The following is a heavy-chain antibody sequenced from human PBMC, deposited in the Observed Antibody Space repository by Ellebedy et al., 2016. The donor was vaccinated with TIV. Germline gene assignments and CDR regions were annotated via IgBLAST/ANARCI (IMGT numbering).Heavy chain of an antibody. J-gene: IGHJ2*01. CDR1: GFTFSSFS. Sequence: GESLKISXVASGFTFSSFSMNWVRQAPGRGLEWLSYISGSSDTIYYADSVEGRFTISRDNAKNSLYLQMNSLRDEDTGVYYCARPPGYCRTTDCFYWYFDLWGRGTLVTVSS. CDR3: ARPPGYCRTTDCFYWYFDL. D-gene: IGHD2-2*01. V-gene: IGHV3-48*02. CDR2: ISGSSDTI.